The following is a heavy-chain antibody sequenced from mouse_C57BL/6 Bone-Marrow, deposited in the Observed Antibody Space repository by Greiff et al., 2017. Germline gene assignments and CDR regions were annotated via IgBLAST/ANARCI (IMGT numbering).Heavy chain of an antibody. V-gene: IGHV6-3*01. CDR3: RNYYGSRYYAMDY. CDR2: IRLKSDNYAT. D-gene: IGHD1-1*01. Sequence: EVMLVESGGGLVQPGGSLKLSCVASGFTFSNYWLNWVRQSPEKGLEWVAQIRLKSDNYATHYEESVKGRFTISRNYSKSGFYLQMNNLRAEDTVIYYCRNYYGSRYYAMDYWGQGTSVTVSS. J-gene: IGHJ4*01. CDR1: GFTFSNYW.